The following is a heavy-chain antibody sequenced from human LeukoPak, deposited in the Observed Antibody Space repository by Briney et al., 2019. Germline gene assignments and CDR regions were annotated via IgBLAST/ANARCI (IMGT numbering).Heavy chain of an antibody. D-gene: IGHD6-13*01. V-gene: IGHV3-48*01. CDR2: ISSSSSPI. CDR1: GFSFSDYS. J-gene: IGHJ4*02. CDR3: AKVRDSSSWYYFDY. Sequence: GGSLRLSCAASGFSFSDYSMNWVRQAPGKGLEWVPYISSSSSPIYYADSVKGRFTISRDNAKNSLYLQMNSLRAEDTAVYYCAKVRDSSSWYYFDYWGQGTLVTVSS.